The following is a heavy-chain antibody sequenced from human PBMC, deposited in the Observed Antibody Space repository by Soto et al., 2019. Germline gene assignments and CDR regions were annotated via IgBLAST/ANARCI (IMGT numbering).Heavy chain of an antibody. CDR1: GYTFTSYG. J-gene: IGHJ4*02. V-gene: IGHV1-18*01. Sequence: QVQLVQSGAEVKKPGASVKVSCKASGYTFTSYGISWVRQAPGQGLEWMGWISAYNGNTNYAQKLQGRVTMTTDTSTSTAYMELRSLRSDDTAVYYCERRLDHYPMVRGVIPHYFFDYWGQGTLVTVSS. CDR3: ERRLDHYPMVRGVIPHYFFDY. D-gene: IGHD3-10*01. CDR2: ISAYNGNT.